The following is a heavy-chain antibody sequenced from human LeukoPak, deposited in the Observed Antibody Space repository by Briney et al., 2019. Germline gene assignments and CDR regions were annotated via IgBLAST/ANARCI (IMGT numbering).Heavy chain of an antibody. D-gene: IGHD1-26*01. CDR2: INEDGSTT. J-gene: IGHJ4*02. CDR1: GFTFCSNW. CDR3: VRDLGGRSGH. V-gene: IGHV3-74*01. Sequence: GGSLRLSCAASGFTFCSNWMHWVRQAPGKGLVWVSRINEDGSTTNYADSVKGRSTIFRDNAKNTLYLRMNSLRAEDTAVYYCVRDLGGRSGHWGQGTMVAVCS.